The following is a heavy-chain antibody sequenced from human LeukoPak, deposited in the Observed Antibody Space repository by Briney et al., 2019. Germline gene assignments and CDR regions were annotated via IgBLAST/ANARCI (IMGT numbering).Heavy chain of an antibody. Sequence: GGSLRLSCAASAFTFSSYEMNWLRQAPGKGLEWVSYISSSGSTKHYAGSVKGRFTISRDNAKNSLYLQMNSLRAEDTAVYYCAREWFKTHDYWGQGTLVTVSS. J-gene: IGHJ4*02. V-gene: IGHV3-48*03. CDR2: ISSSGSTK. CDR1: AFTFSSYE. D-gene: IGHD3-10*01. CDR3: AREWFKTHDY.